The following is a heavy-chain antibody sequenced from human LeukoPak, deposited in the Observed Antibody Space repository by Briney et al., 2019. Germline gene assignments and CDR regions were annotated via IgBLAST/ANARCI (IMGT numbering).Heavy chain of an antibody. CDR2: INHNKSV. CDR3: AHSSSSLPTDS. Sequence: SETLSLTCAVYGGPFNTYYWTWIRQSPGKGLEWIGEINHNKSVNYNPSLKSRVTISVDTSKNQYSLNLTSVTAADTAVYYCAHSSSSLPTDSWGQGTLVIVSS. J-gene: IGHJ4*02. D-gene: IGHD6-6*01. CDR1: GGPFNTYY. V-gene: IGHV4-34*01.